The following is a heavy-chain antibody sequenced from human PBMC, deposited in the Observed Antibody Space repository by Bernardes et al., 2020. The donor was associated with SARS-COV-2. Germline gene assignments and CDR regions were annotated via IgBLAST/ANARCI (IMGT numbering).Heavy chain of an antibody. CDR2: ISHSGSA. V-gene: IGHV4-34*01. CDR1: GGSFRGYF. D-gene: IGHD2-2*01. CDR3: ARGSKISSWYRDAFDI. J-gene: IGHJ3*02. Sequence: SESLPLTCAVYGGSFRGYFWTWIRQPPDKGLEWIGEISHSGSANYNPSLKSRVTMSVDTSKNQFSLKLSSVTAADTAVYYCARGSKISSWYRDAFDIWGQGRMVTVSS.